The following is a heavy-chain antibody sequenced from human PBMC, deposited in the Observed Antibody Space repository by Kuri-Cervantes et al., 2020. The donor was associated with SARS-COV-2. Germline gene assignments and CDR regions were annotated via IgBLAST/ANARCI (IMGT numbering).Heavy chain of an antibody. CDR1: GFTFSSYA. V-gene: IGHV3-23*01. D-gene: IGHD3-22*01. CDR2: ISGSGGST. CDR3: AKKATYDSSGYYPFDY. J-gene: IGHJ4*02. Sequence: GGSLRLSCAASGFTFSSYAMSWVRQAPGKGLEWVSAISGSGGSTNYADSVEGRFTISRDNSKNTLYLQMNSLRAEDTAVYYCAKKATYDSSGYYPFDYWGQGTLVTVSS.